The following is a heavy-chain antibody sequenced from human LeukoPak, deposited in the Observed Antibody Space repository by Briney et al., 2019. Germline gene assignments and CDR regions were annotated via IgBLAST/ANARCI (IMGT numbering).Heavy chain of an antibody. CDR3: ARGVYYYDSSGYLTFDY. V-gene: IGHV3-21*01. CDR1: GFTFSSYS. CDR2: ISSSSSYI. D-gene: IGHD3-22*01. Sequence: PGGSLRLSRAASGFTFSSYSMNWVRQAPGKGLEWVSSISSSSSYIYYADSVKGRFTISRDNAKNSLYLQMNSLRAEDTAVYYCARGVYYYDSSGYLTFDYWGQGTLVTVSS. J-gene: IGHJ4*02.